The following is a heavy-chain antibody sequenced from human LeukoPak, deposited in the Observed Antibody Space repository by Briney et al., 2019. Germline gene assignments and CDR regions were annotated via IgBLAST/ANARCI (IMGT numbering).Heavy chain of an antibody. V-gene: IGHV3-11*04. J-gene: IGHJ4*02. CDR2: IGSIGSTI. D-gene: IGHD3-3*01. CDR3: ARDLNLVTIFGVVIDKYFDY. Sequence: GGPLRLSCAASGFTFSDYYLSWIRKAQGRGLGWVSYIGSIGSTIYYADSVKGRFTISRDNAKNSLYLQMNSLRAEDTAVYYCARDLNLVTIFGVVIDKYFDYWGQGTLVTVSS. CDR1: GFTFSDYY.